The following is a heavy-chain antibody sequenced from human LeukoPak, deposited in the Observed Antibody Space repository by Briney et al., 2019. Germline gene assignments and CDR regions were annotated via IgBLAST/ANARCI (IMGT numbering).Heavy chain of an antibody. V-gene: IGHV3-11*01. CDR2: INDSGDTF. Sequence: GGSLRLSCAASGFTISDYYMTWIRQAPGKGLEWISYINDSGDTFYYVESVKGRFTISRDNAKNSLYLQMSSLRAEDTAVYYCARVRRPAVVLDALDSWGQGTMVTVSS. D-gene: IGHD2-2*01. CDR3: ARVRRPAVVLDALDS. J-gene: IGHJ3*02. CDR1: GFTISDYY.